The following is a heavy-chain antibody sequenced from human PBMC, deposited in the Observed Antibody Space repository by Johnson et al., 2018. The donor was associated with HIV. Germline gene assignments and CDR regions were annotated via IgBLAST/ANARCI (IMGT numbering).Heavy chain of an antibody. CDR3: ARDQITAVGNDAFDI. D-gene: IGHD6-13*01. CDR1: GFTFSTNA. Sequence: VQLVESGGGMVQPGKSLGLSCTVSGFTFSTNAMHWVRQSPGKGLEWVSYISSSGSTRYYADSVKGRFTISRASAKNSLYLQMNRLRAEDTAVYYCARDQITAVGNDAFDIWGQGTMVTVSS. CDR2: ISSSGSTR. V-gene: IGHV3-48*03. J-gene: IGHJ3*02.